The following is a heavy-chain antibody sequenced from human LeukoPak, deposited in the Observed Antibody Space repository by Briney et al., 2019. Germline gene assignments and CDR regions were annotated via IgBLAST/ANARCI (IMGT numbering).Heavy chain of an antibody. V-gene: IGHV1-2*06. CDR3: ARASGYSYADY. CDR2: INPNSGGT. D-gene: IGHD5-18*01. CDR1: GYAFAGYF. J-gene: IGHJ4*02. Sequence: ASVKVSCKASGYAFAGYFIHWVRQAPGQGLEWMGRINPNSGGTDYEQKFQGRVTMTRDTSITAAYMELSRLRSDDTAVYYCARASGYSYADYWGQGTLVTVSS.